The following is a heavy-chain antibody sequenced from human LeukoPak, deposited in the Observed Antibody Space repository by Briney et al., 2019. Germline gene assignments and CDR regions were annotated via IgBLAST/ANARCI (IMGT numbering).Heavy chain of an antibody. Sequence: SGGSLRLSCAASGFTFSNYSMNWVRQAPGKGLEWVSSISSSSSYIYYADSVKGRFTISRDNAKNSLYLQMNSLRAEDTAVYYCARYSSSWYPRTDVWGQGTTVTVSS. D-gene: IGHD6-13*01. J-gene: IGHJ6*02. CDR2: ISSSSSYI. CDR1: GFTFSNYS. CDR3: ARYSSSWYPRTDV. V-gene: IGHV3-21*01.